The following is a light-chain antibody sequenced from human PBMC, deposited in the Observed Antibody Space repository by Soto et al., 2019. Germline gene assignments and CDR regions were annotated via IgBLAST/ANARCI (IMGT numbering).Light chain of an antibody. CDR2: LGS. J-gene: IGKJ2*01. V-gene: IGKV2-28*01. CDR1: QRLLHSNGNTF. Sequence: EIVMTQSPPSLTVTPGEPASISCRSSQRLLHSNGNTFLDWCLQRPVQSTQLLIYLGSNRASGVPDRVSGSEAGRNFPLNISRVEAEDVWVYYCLQALQTPYSFGQGPKLEIK. CDR3: LQALQTPYS.